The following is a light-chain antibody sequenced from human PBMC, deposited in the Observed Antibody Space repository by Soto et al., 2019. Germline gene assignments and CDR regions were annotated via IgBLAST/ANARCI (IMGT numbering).Light chain of an antibody. Sequence: QSALTQPASVSGSPGQSITISCTGTSSDVGGYNYVSWYQLQPGKAPKLMIYDVSNRPSGVSNRFSGSKSGNTASLTISGLQAEDEADYYCSSYRSGSVVFGGGTKLTVL. J-gene: IGLJ2*01. V-gene: IGLV2-14*03. CDR3: SSYRSGSVV. CDR1: SSDVGGYNY. CDR2: DVS.